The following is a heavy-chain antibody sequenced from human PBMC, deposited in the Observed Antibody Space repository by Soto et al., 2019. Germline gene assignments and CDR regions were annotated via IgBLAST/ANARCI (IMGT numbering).Heavy chain of an antibody. CDR1: GYTFTSYY. J-gene: IGHJ6*03. CDR3: ARELSSGWSSSNYYYYMDV. Sequence: ASVKVSCKASGYTFTSYYMHWVRQAPGQGLEWMGIINPSGGSTSYAQKFQGRVTMTRDTSTRTVYMELSSLRSEDTAVYYCARELSSGWSSSNYYYYMDVWGKGTTVTVSS. D-gene: IGHD6-19*01. CDR2: INPSGGST. V-gene: IGHV1-46*03.